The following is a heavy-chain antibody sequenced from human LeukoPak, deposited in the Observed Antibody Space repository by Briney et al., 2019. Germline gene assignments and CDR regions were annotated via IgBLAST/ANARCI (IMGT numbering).Heavy chain of an antibody. J-gene: IGHJ4*02. CDR1: GFTFSSYN. D-gene: IGHD4-17*01. CDR3: ASSDYGGFDY. CDR2: ISSSSSYI. Sequence: GGSLRLSCAASGFTFSSYNMNWVRQAPGKGLEGVSSISSSSSYIFYADSVKGRFTISRDNAKNSLYLQMNSLRAEDTAVYHCASSDYGGFDYWGQGTLVTVSS. V-gene: IGHV3-21*01.